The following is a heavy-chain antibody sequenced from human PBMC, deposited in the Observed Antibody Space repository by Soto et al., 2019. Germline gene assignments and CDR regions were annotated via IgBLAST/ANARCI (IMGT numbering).Heavy chain of an antibody. Sequence: QVQLQQWGAGLLKPSETLSLTCAVYGGSFSGYYWSWIRQPPGKGLEWIGEINHSGSTNYNPSLKSRVTISVDTSKNQFSLKLSSVTAADTAVYYCARGPYYDKGGMDGWGQGTTVTVSS. D-gene: IGHD3-22*01. CDR3: ARGPYYDKGGMDG. CDR1: GGSFSGYY. CDR2: INHSGST. J-gene: IGHJ6*02. V-gene: IGHV4-34*01.